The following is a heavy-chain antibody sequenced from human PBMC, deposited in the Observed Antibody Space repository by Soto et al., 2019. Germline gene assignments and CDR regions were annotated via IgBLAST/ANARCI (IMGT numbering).Heavy chain of an antibody. V-gene: IGHV6-1*01. CDR2: TYYRSKWYN. J-gene: IGHJ5*02. CDR1: GDSSSSNSPA. D-gene: IGHD2-2*01. Sequence: PSQTLSLTCVISGDSSSSNSPAWNWIRQPQSKGLKWLGRTYYRSKWYNDYAVSVKSRITINPDTSKNQFSLQLNSVTPEDTAVYYCARSDTVVVPAAIINNWFDPWGQGTLVTVSS. CDR3: ARSDTVVVPAAIINNWFDP.